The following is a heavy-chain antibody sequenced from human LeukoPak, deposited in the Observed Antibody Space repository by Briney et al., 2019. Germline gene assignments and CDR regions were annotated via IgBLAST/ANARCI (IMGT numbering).Heavy chain of an antibody. Sequence: GGSLRLSCEASGFTFSSYSMNWVRQAPGKGLEWVSYISFSSATIHYADSVKGRFTISRDNAKNSLYLQMNSLRAEDTAVYYCAKSGYNRFDYWGQGTLVTVSS. CDR1: GFTFSSYS. CDR2: ISFSSATI. J-gene: IGHJ4*02. V-gene: IGHV3-48*01. CDR3: AKSGYNRFDY. D-gene: IGHD5-24*01.